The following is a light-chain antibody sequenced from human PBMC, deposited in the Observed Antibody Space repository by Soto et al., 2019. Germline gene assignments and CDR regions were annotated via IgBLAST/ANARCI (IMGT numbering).Light chain of an antibody. V-gene: IGKV3-20*01. CDR1: QSVSSSY. CDR2: GAS. J-gene: IGKJ2*01. Sequence: EIVLTQSPGTLSLSLGERGTLSCRASQSVSSSYLAWYQQKPGQAPRLLIYGASSRATGIPDRFSGSGSGTYFTLTVSRLEPEGYAVDYCQHYGRSRYTCGQGTKLEIK. CDR3: QHYGRSRYT.